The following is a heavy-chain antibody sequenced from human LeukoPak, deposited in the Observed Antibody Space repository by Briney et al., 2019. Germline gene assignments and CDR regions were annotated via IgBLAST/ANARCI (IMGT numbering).Heavy chain of an antibody. CDR2: INPSGGST. CDR1: GYTFTSYY. CDR3: ARVDPGQQLVGDY. V-gene: IGHV1-46*01. D-gene: IGHD6-6*01. J-gene: IGHJ4*02. Sequence: ASVKVSCKASGYTFTSYYTHWVRQAPGQGLEWMGIINPSGGSTSYAQKFQGRVTMTRDMSTSTVYMELSSLRSEDTAVYYCARVDPGQQLVGDYWGQGTLVTVSS.